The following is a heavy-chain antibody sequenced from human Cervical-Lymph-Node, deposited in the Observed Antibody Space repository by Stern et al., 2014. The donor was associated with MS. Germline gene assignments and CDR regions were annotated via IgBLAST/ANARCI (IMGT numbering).Heavy chain of an antibody. CDR1: GDSISSYTHY. Sequence: HLQLQESGPGLVKPSETLSLTCAVSGDSISSYTHYWAWIRQPPGKGLEWIGSVYYSGATYYNPSLKSPVTISVDTSKNHFSLGLNSVTAADTAVYYCAKHACTGAACPFDLWGQGTLVTVSS. D-gene: IGHD2-8*02. CDR2: VYYSGAT. V-gene: IGHV4-39*01. CDR3: AKHACTGAACPFDL. J-gene: IGHJ4*02.